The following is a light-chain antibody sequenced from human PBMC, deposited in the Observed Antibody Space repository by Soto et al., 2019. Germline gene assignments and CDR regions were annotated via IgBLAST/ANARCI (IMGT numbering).Light chain of an antibody. J-gene: IGKJ2*02. V-gene: IGKV2-28*01. Sequence: DIVMTQSPLSLPVTPGEPASISCRSSQSLLHSIGYNYLDWYLQKPGQSPQLLIYLGSNRASGVTDRFSGSGSGTDFTLKISRVEAEDVGVYYCMQALHTPWTFGQGTNLEIK. CDR2: LGS. CDR3: MQALHTPWT. CDR1: QSLLHSIGYNY.